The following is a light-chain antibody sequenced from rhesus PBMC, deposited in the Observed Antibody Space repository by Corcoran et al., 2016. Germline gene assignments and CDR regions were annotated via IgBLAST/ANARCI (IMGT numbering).Light chain of an antibody. Sequence: DIVLTQSPASLAGSPGQRATITCRARESDSVVGINFIHWNQQKSGQPPTLLIYHASNKDPGVPARFSGSGSGTVFTLTINPVEASDAAVYYCLQSKYSPPPFGQGTKVEIK. V-gene: IGKV7-13*01. J-gene: IGKJ1*01. CDR3: LQSKYSPPP. CDR1: ESDSVVGINF. CDR2: HAS.